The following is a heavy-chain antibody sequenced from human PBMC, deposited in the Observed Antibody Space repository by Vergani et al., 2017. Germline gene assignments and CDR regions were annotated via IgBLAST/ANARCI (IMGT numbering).Heavy chain of an antibody. CDR3: ARSQKPDYPYYYYGMDV. D-gene: IGHD4-11*01. CDR1: GFTFSSYA. CDR2: ISGSGGST. V-gene: IGHV3-23*04. J-gene: IGHJ6*02. Sequence: EVQLVESGGGLVQPGGSLRLSCAASGFTFSSYAMSWVRQAPGKGLEWVSAISGSGGSTYYADSVKGRFTISRDNSKNTLYLQMNSLRAEDTAVYYCARSQKPDYPYYYYGMDVWGQGTTVTVSS.